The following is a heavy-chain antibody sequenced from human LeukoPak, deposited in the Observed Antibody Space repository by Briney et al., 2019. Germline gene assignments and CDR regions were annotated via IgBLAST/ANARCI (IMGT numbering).Heavy chain of an antibody. J-gene: IGHJ4*02. CDR2: ISSSSSTI. V-gene: IGHV3-48*01. CDR1: GFTFSSYS. D-gene: IGHD3-22*01. CDR3: AKVPQYYYDSSGSDY. Sequence: GGSLRLSCAASGFTFSSYSMNWVRQAPGKGLEWVSYISSSSSTIYYADSVKGRFTISRDNSKNTLYLQMNSLRAEDTAVYYCAKVPQYYYDSSGSDYWGQGTLVTVSS.